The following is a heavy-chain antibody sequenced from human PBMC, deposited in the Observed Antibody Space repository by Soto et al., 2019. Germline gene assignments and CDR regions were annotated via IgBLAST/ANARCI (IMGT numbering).Heavy chain of an antibody. CDR1: GFTFNSLS. D-gene: IGHD2-21*02. V-gene: IGHV3-30*04. Sequence: VQLVESGGGMVQPGTSLRLSCAASGFTFNSLSLHWVRQRPDKGLAWVAVISHDGRVTFYADFVKGRFTVSRDNSKNTIYLQVNSLRAEDTAVYYCAREPYGDSQYFDYWGQGTLVTVSS. J-gene: IGHJ4*02. CDR2: ISHDGRVT. CDR3: AREPYGDSQYFDY.